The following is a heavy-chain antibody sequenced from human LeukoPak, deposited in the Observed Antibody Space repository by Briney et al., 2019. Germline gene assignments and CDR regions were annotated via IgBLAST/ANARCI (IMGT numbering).Heavy chain of an antibody. V-gene: IGHV3-23*01. D-gene: IGHD3-22*01. CDR2: ISGSGGST. J-gene: IGHJ4*02. Sequence: GGSLRLSCAASGFTFSSYAMSWVRQAPGKGLEWVSAISGSGGSTYYADSVKGRFTISRDNPKNTLYLQMNSLRAEDTAVYYCAKDIKYYYDSSGYYDYWGQGTLVTVSS. CDR1: GFTFSSYA. CDR3: AKDIKYYYDSSGYYDY.